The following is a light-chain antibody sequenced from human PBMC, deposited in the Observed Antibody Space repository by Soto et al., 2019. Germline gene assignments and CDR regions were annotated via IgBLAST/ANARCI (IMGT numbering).Light chain of an antibody. V-gene: IGKV1-33*01. J-gene: IGKJ5*01. CDR2: DAS. CDR3: QHYDHLPIT. Sequence: DIQMTQSPSSLSASVGDRVTITCQANQDITNYLNWYQQKPGTAPRLLLYDASSLETGVPSRFSGSGSGTDFTLTISSLQPEDVATYYCQHYDHLPITFGQGTRLEIK. CDR1: QDITNY.